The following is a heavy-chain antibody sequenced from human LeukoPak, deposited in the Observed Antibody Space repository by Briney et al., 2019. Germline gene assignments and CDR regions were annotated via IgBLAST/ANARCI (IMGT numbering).Heavy chain of an antibody. J-gene: IGHJ4*02. CDR2: IHPNTGGT. CDR1: GYTFTSYG. V-gene: IGHV1-2*02. Sequence: ASVKVSCKASGYTFTSYGISWVRQAPGQGLEWMGWIHPNTGGTNSAQKFQGRVTMTRDTSISTAYMELKRLSSDDTAVYFCAREGFCTGSKCPAEYWGQGTLVTVSS. CDR3: AREGFCTGSKCPAEY. D-gene: IGHD2-8*02.